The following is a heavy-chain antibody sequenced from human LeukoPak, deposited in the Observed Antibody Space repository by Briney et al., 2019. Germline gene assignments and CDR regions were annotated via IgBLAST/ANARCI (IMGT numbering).Heavy chain of an antibody. D-gene: IGHD3-10*01. CDR1: GFTFSSYS. CDR2: ISSSSSTI. J-gene: IGHJ4*02. V-gene: IGHV3-48*01. CDR3: AKHYYGSGSYADY. Sequence: PGGSLRLSCAASGFTFSSYSMNWVRQAPGKGLEWVSYISSSSSTIYYADSVKGRFTISRDNSKNTLYLQMNSLRAEDTAVYYCAKHYYGSGSYADYWGQGTLVTVSS.